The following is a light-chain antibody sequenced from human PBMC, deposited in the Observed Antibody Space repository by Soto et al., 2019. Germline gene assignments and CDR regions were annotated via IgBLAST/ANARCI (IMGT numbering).Light chain of an antibody. CDR3: QQYNNWPWT. V-gene: IGKV3-15*01. J-gene: IGKJ1*01. CDR2: GAS. CDR1: QSVSSD. Sequence: EKVMTQSPATLSVSPGERATLSCRASQSVSSDLAWYQQKPGQAPRLLIYGASTRATCIPARFSGSGSGTEFTLIISSLQSEDFAVYFCQQYNNWPWTFGQTTKVEIK.